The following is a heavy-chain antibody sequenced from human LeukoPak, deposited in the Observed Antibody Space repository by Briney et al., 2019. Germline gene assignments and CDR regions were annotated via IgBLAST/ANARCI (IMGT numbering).Heavy chain of an antibody. V-gene: IGHV4-4*09. Sequence: PSETLSLTCTVSGGSISSYYWSWIRQPPGKGLEWIGYIYTSGSTNYNPSLKSRVTISVDTSKNQFSLKLSSVTAADTAVYYCARAELNSSSWFYFDYWGQGTLVTVSS. J-gene: IGHJ4*02. CDR1: GGSISSYY. CDR3: ARAELNSSSWFYFDY. D-gene: IGHD6-13*01. CDR2: IYTSGST.